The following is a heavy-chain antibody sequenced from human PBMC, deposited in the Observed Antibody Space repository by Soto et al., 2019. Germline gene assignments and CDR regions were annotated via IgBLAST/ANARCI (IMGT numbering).Heavy chain of an antibody. D-gene: IGHD3-22*01. Sequence: PGGSLRLSCAASGFTFSRYTMNWVRQAPGQGLEWVSSISSSSNYIYYADSVKGRFTISRDNAKNSLYLQMNSLRPEDTAVYYCARDWVVMHYYDSSGNEYFHHGGQGTLVTVSS. CDR2: ISSSSNYI. CDR3: ARDWVVMHYYDSSGNEYFHH. J-gene: IGHJ1*01. V-gene: IGHV3-21*01. CDR1: GFTFSRYT.